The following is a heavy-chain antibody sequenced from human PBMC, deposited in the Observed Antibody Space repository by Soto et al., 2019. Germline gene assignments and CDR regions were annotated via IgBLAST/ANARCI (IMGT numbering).Heavy chain of an antibody. Sequence: PGGSLRLSCSASGFTFSSYGVHWVRQAPGKGLEYVSAIKNSGSTTNYADSVKGRFTISRDNSENMLSLKLSSVTAADTAVYYCARGIAAAGIYFDYWGQGTLVTVSS. CDR1: GFTFSSYG. D-gene: IGHD6-13*01. V-gene: IGHV3-64*04. CDR2: IKNSGSTT. J-gene: IGHJ4*02. CDR3: ARGIAAAGIYFDY.